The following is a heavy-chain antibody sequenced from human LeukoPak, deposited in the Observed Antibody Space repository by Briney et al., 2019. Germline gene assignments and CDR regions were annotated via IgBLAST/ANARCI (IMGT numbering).Heavy chain of an antibody. CDR2: ISSSSSYI. V-gene: IGHV3-21*01. CDR3: ARVTTTMVRGVDV. Sequence: GGSLRLSCAASGFTFSSYSMNWVRQAPGKGLEWVSSISSSSSYIYYADSVKGRFTISRDNAKNSLYLQMNSLRAEDTAVYYCARVTTTMVRGVDVRGKGTTVTVSS. J-gene: IGHJ6*04. CDR1: GFTFSSYS. D-gene: IGHD3-10*01.